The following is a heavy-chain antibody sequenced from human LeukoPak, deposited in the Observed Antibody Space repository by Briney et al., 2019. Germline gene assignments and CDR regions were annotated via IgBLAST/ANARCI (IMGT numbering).Heavy chain of an antibody. J-gene: IGHJ3*02. D-gene: IGHD1-14*01. CDR3: ARENQGDAFDI. V-gene: IGHV4-34*01. Sequence: SETLSLTCAVYGGSFSGHYCSWIRQAPGKGLEWLGEINHSGSTNYNPSLKSRVTISVDTSKNQFSLKLSSVTAADTAVYYCARENQGDAFDIWGQGTMVTVSS. CDR2: INHSGST. CDR1: GGSFSGHY.